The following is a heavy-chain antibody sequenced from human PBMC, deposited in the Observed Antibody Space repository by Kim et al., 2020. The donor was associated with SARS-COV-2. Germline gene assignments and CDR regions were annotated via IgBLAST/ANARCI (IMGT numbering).Heavy chain of an antibody. V-gene: IGHV4-59*01. Sequence: SETLSLTCTVSCGSISSYYWSWIRQPPGKGLEWIGDIYYSGSTNYNPSLKSRVTISVDTSKNHFSLNLSSVTAADTAVYYCARDHRVWLQYTSKWYFDLWGRGTLVTVSS. J-gene: IGHJ2*01. CDR3: ARDHRVWLQYTSKWYFDL. CDR2: IYYSGST. D-gene: IGHD3-22*01. CDR1: CGSISSYY.